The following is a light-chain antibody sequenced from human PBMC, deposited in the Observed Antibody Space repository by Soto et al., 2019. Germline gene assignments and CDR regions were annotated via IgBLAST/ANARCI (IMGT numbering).Light chain of an antibody. CDR3: SSYTGSSTLV. Sequence: QSVLTQPASVSGSPGQSITISCTGTSSDVGGYNYVSWYQQHPGKAPKLMIYEVSNRPSGVSNRFSGPKSGNTASLIISGLQAEDEADYYCSSYTGSSTLVFGGGTKLTVL. CDR2: EVS. J-gene: IGLJ3*02. V-gene: IGLV2-14*01. CDR1: SSDVGGYNY.